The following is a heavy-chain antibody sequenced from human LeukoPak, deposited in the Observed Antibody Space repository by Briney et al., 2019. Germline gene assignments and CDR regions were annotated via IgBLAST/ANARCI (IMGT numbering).Heavy chain of an antibody. D-gene: IGHD3-10*01. Sequence: GGSLRLSCAASGFTFSSYGMHWVRQAPGKGLEWVAVISYDGSNKYYADSVKGRFTISRDNSKNTLYLQMNSPRAEDTAVYYCAKEKRTMVRGVNSYGMDVWGQGTTVTVSS. J-gene: IGHJ6*02. CDR2: ISYDGSNK. CDR1: GFTFSSYG. V-gene: IGHV3-30*18. CDR3: AKEKRTMVRGVNSYGMDV.